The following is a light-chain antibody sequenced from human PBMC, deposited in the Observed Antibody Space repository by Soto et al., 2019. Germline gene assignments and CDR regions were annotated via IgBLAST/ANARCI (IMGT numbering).Light chain of an antibody. CDR2: EVS. Sequence: QSVLTQPPSVSGSPGQSVTISCTGTSSDVGRYNRVSWYQQPPGTAPKLMIYEVSNRPSGVSNRFSGSKSGNTASLTISGLQAEDEADYYCSSYTSSSTLVFGTWTKVTVL. CDR1: SSDVGRYNR. J-gene: IGLJ1*01. V-gene: IGLV2-18*02. CDR3: SSYTSSSTLV.